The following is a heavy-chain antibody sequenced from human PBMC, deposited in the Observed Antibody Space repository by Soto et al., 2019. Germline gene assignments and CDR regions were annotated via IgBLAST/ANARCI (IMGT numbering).Heavy chain of an antibody. CDR2: IIPIFGTA. Sequence: ASVKVSCKASGGTFSSYAISWVRQAPGQGLEWMGGIIPIFGTANYAQKFQGRVTITADESTSTAYMELSSLRSEDTAVYYCARDQTGTTIPRALDYWGQGTLVTVSS. D-gene: IGHD1-7*01. CDR3: ARDQTGTTIPRALDY. CDR1: GGTFSSYA. J-gene: IGHJ4*02. V-gene: IGHV1-69*13.